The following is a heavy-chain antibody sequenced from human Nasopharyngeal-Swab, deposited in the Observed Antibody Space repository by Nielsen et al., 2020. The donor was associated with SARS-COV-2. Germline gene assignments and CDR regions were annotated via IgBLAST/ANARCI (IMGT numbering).Heavy chain of an antibody. Sequence: GGSLRLSCAASGFTFSSYSMNWVRQAPGKGLEWVSSISSSSSYIYYADSVKGRFTISRDNAKNSLYLQMNSLRAEDTAVYYCARGGWEGIAAADTRVYRGQGTLVTVSS. J-gene: IGHJ4*02. V-gene: IGHV3-21*01. CDR1: GFTFSSYS. CDR2: ISSSSSYI. CDR3: ARGGWEGIAAADTRVY. D-gene: IGHD6-13*01.